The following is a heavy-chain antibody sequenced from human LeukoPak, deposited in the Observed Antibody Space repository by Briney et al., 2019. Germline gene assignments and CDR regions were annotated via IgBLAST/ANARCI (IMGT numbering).Heavy chain of an antibody. Sequence: GGSLRLSCAASGFTLSSYAMSWVRQAPGKGLEWVSAISVSGNTYHADSVKGRFTISRDSSKNTLYLQMNRLRAEDTAVYYCAKDTPYYYDSSGYDWGQGTLVTVSS. J-gene: IGHJ4*02. V-gene: IGHV3-23*01. CDR2: ISVSGNT. CDR1: GFTLSSYA. CDR3: AKDTPYYYDSSGYD. D-gene: IGHD3-22*01.